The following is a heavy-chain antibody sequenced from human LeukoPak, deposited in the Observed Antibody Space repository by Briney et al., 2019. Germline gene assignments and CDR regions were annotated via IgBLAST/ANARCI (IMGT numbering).Heavy chain of an antibody. D-gene: IGHD1-14*01. CDR3: ARAVPGFDY. V-gene: IGHV3-48*01. J-gene: IGHJ4*02. CDR2: IRSRDRTI. CDR1: GFTFSTYS. Sequence: GGSLRLSCAASGFTFSTYSINWVRQAPGKGLEWVSYIRSRDRTIYYADSVKGRFTISTDNAENSLYLQMNSLTAEDTAVYYCARAVPGFDYWGQGTLVTVSS.